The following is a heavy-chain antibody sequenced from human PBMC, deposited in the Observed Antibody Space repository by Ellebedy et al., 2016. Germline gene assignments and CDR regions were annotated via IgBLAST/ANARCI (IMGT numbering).Heavy chain of an antibody. D-gene: IGHD6-19*01. CDR3: ARSSYSSGWSSKYYFDY. J-gene: IGHJ4*02. Sequence: SETLSLTCTVSGGSISSYYWSWIRQPPGKGLEWIGSIYHSGSTYYNPSLKSRVTISVDTSKNHFSLKLYSVTAADTAVYYCARSSYSSGWSSKYYFDYWGQGTLVTVSS. CDR2: IYHSGST. CDR1: GGSISSYY. V-gene: IGHV4-59*12.